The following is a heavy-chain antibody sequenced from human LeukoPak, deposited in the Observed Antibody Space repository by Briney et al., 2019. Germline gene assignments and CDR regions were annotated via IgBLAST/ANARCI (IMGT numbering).Heavy chain of an antibody. Sequence: ASVKVSCKASGFTFTSSAMQWVRQARGQRLEWIGWIVVGSGNTNYAQKFQERVTITRDMSTSTAYMELSSLRSEDTAVYYCAKVVTMIVVVTSIFDYWGQGTLVTVSS. CDR3: AKVVTMIVVVTSIFDY. CDR2: IVVGSGNT. V-gene: IGHV1-58*02. CDR1: GFTFTSSA. D-gene: IGHD3-22*01. J-gene: IGHJ4*02.